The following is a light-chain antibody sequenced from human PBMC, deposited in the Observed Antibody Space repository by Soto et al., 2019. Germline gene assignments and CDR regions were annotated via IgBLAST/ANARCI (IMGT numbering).Light chain of an antibody. CDR3: CSYAGSMTVV. V-gene: IGLV2-23*03. Sequence: SALTQPASVSGSPGQSITISCTGTSSDVGSYNLVSWYQQHPGKAPKLMIYEGSKRPSGVSNRFSGSKSANTASLTISGLQAEDEADYYCCSYAGSMTVVFGGGTKLTVL. J-gene: IGLJ2*01. CDR2: EGS. CDR1: SSDVGSYNL.